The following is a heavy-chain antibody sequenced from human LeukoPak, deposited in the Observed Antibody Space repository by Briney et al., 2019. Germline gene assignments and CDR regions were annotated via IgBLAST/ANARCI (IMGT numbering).Heavy chain of an antibody. CDR1: GGTFSSYA. V-gene: IGHV1-69*04. J-gene: IGHJ3*02. D-gene: IGHD2-2*01. CDR3: AREQVDCSSTSCYGNDAFDI. CDR2: IIPILGIA. Sequence: PVKVSCKASGGTFSSYAISWVRQAPGQGLEWMGRIIPILGIANYAQKFQGRVTITADKSTSTAYMELSSLRSEDTAVYYCAREQVDCSSTSCYGNDAFDIWGQGTMVTVSS.